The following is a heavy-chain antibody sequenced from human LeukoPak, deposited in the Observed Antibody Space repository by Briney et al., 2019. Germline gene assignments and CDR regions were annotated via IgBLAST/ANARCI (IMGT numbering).Heavy chain of an antibody. Sequence: SVKVSCKASGGTFSSYAISWVRQAPGQGLEWMGGIIPIFGTANYAQKFQGRVTITTDESTSTAYMELSSLRSEDTAVYYCARGDVAAARTGHWKGYYYMDVWGKGTTVTVSS. V-gene: IGHV1-69*05. CDR2: IIPIFGTA. D-gene: IGHD6-13*01. J-gene: IGHJ6*03. CDR3: ARGDVAAARTGHWKGYYYMDV. CDR1: GGTFSSYA.